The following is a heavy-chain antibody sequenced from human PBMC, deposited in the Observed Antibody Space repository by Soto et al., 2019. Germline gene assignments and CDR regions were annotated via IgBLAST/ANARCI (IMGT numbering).Heavy chain of an antibody. J-gene: IGHJ4*02. D-gene: IGHD5-18*01. CDR1: GFTFSSYS. CDR3: ASDWSDSYGYDVISSGYYFDY. V-gene: IGHV3-21*01. CDR2: ISSSSSYI. Sequence: EVQLVESGGGLVKPGGSLRLSCAASGFTFSSYSMNWVRQAPGKGLEWVSYISSSSSYIYYADSVKGRFTISRYNAKNSLYLHTNSLRADYTAMYYCASDWSDSYGYDVISSGYYFDYWGQGTLVTVSS.